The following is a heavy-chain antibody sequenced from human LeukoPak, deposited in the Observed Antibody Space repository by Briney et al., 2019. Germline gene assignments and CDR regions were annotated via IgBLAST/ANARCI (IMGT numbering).Heavy chain of an antibody. Sequence: GGSLRLSCAASGFTFRSYWMSWVRQAPGKGLEWVANIERDGSEKYYVDSVKGRFIISRDNAKNSLYLEMNCLRAEDTAVYYCARDWRYCSSSSCLAMDVWGQGTTVTVSS. CDR2: IERDGSEK. V-gene: IGHV3-7*01. CDR3: ARDWRYCSSSSCLAMDV. D-gene: IGHD2-2*01. J-gene: IGHJ6*02. CDR1: GFTFRSYW.